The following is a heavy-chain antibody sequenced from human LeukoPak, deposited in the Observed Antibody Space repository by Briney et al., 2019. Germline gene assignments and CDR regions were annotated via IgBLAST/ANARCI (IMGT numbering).Heavy chain of an antibody. CDR3: TRGAIPGYGDNWFWFDS. D-gene: IGHD1-1*01. Sequence: GGSLRLSCVVSGFTFSTSSMNWVRQAPGKWLEWISYISGSGSTIYYTDSVKGRFTISRDNARNSVYLKMNTLRDEDAAVYYCTRGAIPGYGDNWFWFDSWGQGILVSVSS. CDR1: GFTFSTSS. CDR2: ISGSGSTI. V-gene: IGHV3-48*02. J-gene: IGHJ5*01.